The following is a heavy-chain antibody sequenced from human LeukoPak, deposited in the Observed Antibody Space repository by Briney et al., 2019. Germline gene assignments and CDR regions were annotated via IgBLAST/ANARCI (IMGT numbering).Heavy chain of an antibody. CDR2: ISWDGGST. CDR3: AKDPSVEANYDFWSGYYDY. J-gene: IGHJ4*02. CDR1: GFTFDDYA. D-gene: IGHD3-3*01. Sequence: GGSLRLSCAASGFTFDDYAMHWVRQAPGKGLEWVSLISWDGGSTYYADSVKGRFTISRDNSKNSLYLQMNSLRAEDTALYHCAKDPSVEANYDFWSGYYDYWGQGTLVTVSS. V-gene: IGHV3-43D*04.